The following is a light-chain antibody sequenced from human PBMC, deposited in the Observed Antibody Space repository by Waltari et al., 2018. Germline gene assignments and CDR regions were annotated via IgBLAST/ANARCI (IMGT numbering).Light chain of an antibody. CDR1: QSLSRP. V-gene: IGKV3-20*01. CDR3: QHYVTLPAT. Sequence: EIVLPQSPGTLSLSPGERATLSCRTSQSLSRPLAWYQQKPGQAPRLLIYDASRRATGIPDRFIGSGSGTDFSLTISRLEPEDFAVYYCQHYVTLPATFGQGTRVELK. J-gene: IGKJ1*01. CDR2: DAS.